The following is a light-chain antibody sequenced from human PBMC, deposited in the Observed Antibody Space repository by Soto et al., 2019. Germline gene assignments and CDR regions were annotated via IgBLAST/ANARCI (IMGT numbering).Light chain of an antibody. Sequence: PGERATLSCRASQSFRGLLAWYQQKPGQAPRFLISGATTSAPGIPDRFSGSGSGTEFTLTISTLQPDDFATYYCQHYNSYSEAFGQGTKVDIK. CDR3: QHYNSYSEA. CDR1: QSFRGL. CDR2: GAT. J-gene: IGKJ1*01. V-gene: IGKV3D-15*01.